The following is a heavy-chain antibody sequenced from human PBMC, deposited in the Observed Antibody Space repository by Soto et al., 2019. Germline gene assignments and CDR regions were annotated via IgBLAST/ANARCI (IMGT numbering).Heavy chain of an antibody. D-gene: IGHD1-26*01. CDR2: ISGSGGST. V-gene: IGHV3-23*01. J-gene: IGHJ4*02. CDR3: ARRGSGSYYDH. CDR1: GLTFSSYS. Sequence: EVPLLASGGGVVQPGGSLRLSCAASGLTFSSYSMRWVRQAPGKGLEWVSAISGSGGSTYYADSVKGRFTISRDNAKNTLYLQMNSLRAEDTAVYYCARRGSGSYYDHWGQGTLVTVSS.